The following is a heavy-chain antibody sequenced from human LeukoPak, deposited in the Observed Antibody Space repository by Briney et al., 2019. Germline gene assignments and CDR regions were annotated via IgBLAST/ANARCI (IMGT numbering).Heavy chain of an antibody. V-gene: IGHV4-59*01. D-gene: IGHD3-22*01. Sequence: SETLSLTCTVSGGSISSYYWSWIRQPPGKRLEWIGHIYYSGSTNFNPSLKSRATISMDTSKHHFSLKLSSVTAADTAVYYCARDTRSYDSSGYYFFDFWGQGTLVTVSS. J-gene: IGHJ4*02. CDR1: GGSISSYY. CDR3: ARDTRSYDSSGYYFFDF. CDR2: IYYSGST.